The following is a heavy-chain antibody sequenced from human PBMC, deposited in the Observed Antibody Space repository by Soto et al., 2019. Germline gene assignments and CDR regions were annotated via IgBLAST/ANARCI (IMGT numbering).Heavy chain of an antibody. D-gene: IGHD6-19*01. J-gene: IGHJ4*02. CDR3: ATAHSSGWYFFDY. Sequence: QVHLVQSGAEVRKPGSSVQVSCKASGDSFSTLGINWVRQAPGQGLEWMGGIIPMFGKGRYAERFQGRATLTADKSTSTAYMELSSLRSDDTAVYYCATAHSSGWYFFDYWGQGSLVTVSS. V-gene: IGHV1-69*06. CDR2: IIPMFGKG. CDR1: GDSFSTLG.